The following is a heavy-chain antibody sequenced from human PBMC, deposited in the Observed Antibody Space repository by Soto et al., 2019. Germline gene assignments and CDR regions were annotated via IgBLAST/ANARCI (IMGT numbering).Heavy chain of an antibody. CDR1: GSSISSGDYY. CDR2: IYYSGST. J-gene: IGHJ4*02. CDR3: ARARGARYFDY. Sequence: SETLSLTCTVSGSSISSGDYYWSWIRQPPGKGLEWIGYIYYSGSTYYNPSLKSRVTISVDTSKNQFSLKLSSVTAADTAVYYCARARGARYFDYWGQGTLVTVSS. D-gene: IGHD2-15*01. V-gene: IGHV4-30-4*01.